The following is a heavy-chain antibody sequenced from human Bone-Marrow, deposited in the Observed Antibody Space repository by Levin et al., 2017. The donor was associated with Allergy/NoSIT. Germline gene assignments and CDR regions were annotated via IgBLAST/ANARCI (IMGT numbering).Heavy chain of an antibody. J-gene: IGHJ3*02. V-gene: IGHV3-7*01. D-gene: IGHD2-8*01. CDR1: GFTFSSYW. CDR2: IKQDGSEK. CDR3: ARDNGPSAFDI. Sequence: GESLKISCAASGFTFSSYWMSWVRQAPGKGLEWVANIKQDGSEKYYVDSVKGRFTISRDNAKNSLYLQMNSLRAEDTAVYYCARDNGPSAFDIWGQGTMVTVSS.